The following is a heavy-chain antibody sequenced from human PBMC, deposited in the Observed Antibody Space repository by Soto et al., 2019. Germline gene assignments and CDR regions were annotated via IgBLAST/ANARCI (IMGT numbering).Heavy chain of an antibody. D-gene: IGHD4-17*01. CDR2: TYYRSKWYN. CDR1: GDSVSSNSAA. V-gene: IGHV6-1*01. CDR3: ARAPPGPYGDYGVDYYGMDV. Sequence: SQTLSLTCAISGDSVSSNSAAWNWIRQSPSRGLEWLGRTYYRSKWYNDYAVSVKSRITINPDTSKNQFSLQLNSVTPEDTAVYYCARAPPGPYGDYGVDYYGMDVWGQGTTVTVSS. J-gene: IGHJ6*02.